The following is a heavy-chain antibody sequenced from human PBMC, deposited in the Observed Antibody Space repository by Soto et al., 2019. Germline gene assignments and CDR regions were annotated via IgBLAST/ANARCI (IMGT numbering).Heavy chain of an antibody. CDR3: ARGGLGSSSRYYYGMDV. CDR2: IIPIFGTA. V-gene: IGHV1-69*01. CDR1: GGTFSSYA. Sequence: QVQLVQSGAEVKKPGSSVKVSCKASGGTFSSYAISWVRQAPGQGLEWMGGIIPIFGTANYAQKFQGRVTSTADESTSTAYIELSSVRSEDTAVYYCARGGLGSSSRYYYGMDVWGQGTTVTVSS. D-gene: IGHD6-13*01. J-gene: IGHJ6*02.